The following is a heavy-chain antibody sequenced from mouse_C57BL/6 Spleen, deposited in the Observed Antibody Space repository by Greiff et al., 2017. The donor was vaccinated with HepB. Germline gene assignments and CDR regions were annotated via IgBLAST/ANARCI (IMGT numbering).Heavy chain of an antibody. J-gene: IGHJ1*03. Sequence: QVQLKESGAELARPGASVKLSCKASGYTFTSYGISWVKQRTGQGLEWIGEIYPRSGNTYYNEKFKGKATLTADKSSSTAYMELRSLTSEDSAVYFCAREGFITTVVATVDWYFDVWGTGTTVTVSS. CDR3: AREGFITTVVATVDWYFDV. V-gene: IGHV1-81*01. CDR1: GYTFTSYG. D-gene: IGHD1-1*01. CDR2: IYPRSGNT.